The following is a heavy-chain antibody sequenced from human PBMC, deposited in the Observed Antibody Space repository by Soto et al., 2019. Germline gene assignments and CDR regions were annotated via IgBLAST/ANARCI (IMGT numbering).Heavy chain of an antibody. CDR3: ASRYPGTSVDY. D-gene: IGHD1-7*01. V-gene: IGHV4-4*02. J-gene: IGHJ4*02. CDR2: IYGTGST. CDR1: GGSFTSNNW. Sequence: QVQLQESGPGLVKPSGTLSLTCAVSGGSFTSNNWWTWVRQPPGQGLEWIGEIYGTGSTNYNPSLKSRVTISLDKSVNQFTLKVTSLTAADTAVYSGASRYPGTSVDYWCQGTLVTVAS.